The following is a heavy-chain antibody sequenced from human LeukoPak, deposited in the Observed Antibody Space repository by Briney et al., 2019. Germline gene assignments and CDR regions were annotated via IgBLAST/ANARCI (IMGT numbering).Heavy chain of an antibody. V-gene: IGHV4-30-4*01. CDR3: ARGQQLIRFDP. Sequence: SWVRQPPGKGLEWIGYIYYSGSTYYNPSLKSRVTISVDTSKNQFSLKLSSVTAADTAVYYCARGQQLIRFDPWGQGTLVTVSS. J-gene: IGHJ5*02. CDR2: IYYSGST. D-gene: IGHD6-13*01.